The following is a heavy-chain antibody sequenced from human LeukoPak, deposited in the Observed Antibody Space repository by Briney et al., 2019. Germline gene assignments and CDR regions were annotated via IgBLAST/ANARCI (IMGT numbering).Heavy chain of an antibody. V-gene: IGHV3-21*01. CDR3: ARDWHYYDSSGYYYVCAFDI. CDR2: ISSSSYI. Sequence: PGGSLRLSCAASGFTFSSYSMNWVRQAPGKGLEWVSSISSSSYIYYADSVKGRFTISRDNAKNSLYLQMNSLRAEDTAVYYCARDWHYYDSSGYYYVCAFDIWGQGTMVTVSS. CDR1: GFTFSSYS. J-gene: IGHJ3*02. D-gene: IGHD3-22*01.